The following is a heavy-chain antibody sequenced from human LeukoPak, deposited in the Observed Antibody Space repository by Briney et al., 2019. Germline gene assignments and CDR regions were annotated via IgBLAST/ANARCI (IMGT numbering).Heavy chain of an antibody. J-gene: IGHJ5*02. CDR2: MNPNSGNT. V-gene: IGHV1-8*01. D-gene: IGHD2-15*01. CDR1: GYTFTSYD. CDR3: ARRRTVNSVVAATNNWFDP. Sequence: ASVKVSCKASGYTFTSYDINWVRQATGQGLEWMGWMNPNSGNTGYAQKFQGRVTMTRNTSISTAYMELSSLRSEDTAVYYCARRRTVNSVVAATNNWFDPWGQGTLVAVSS.